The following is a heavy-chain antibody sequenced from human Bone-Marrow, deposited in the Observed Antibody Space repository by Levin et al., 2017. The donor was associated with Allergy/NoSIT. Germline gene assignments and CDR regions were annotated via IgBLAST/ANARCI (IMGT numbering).Heavy chain of an antibody. J-gene: IGHJ4*02. CDR3: ARSVAREFDY. CDR1: GGSISGYY. D-gene: IGHD5-12*01. CDR2: IFYSGST. Sequence: GSLRLSCTASGGSISGYYWSWVRQPPGKGLEWVGHIFYSGSTNYNPSLKSRVTISINTSKNQFSLNLTSVTAADTAFYNCARSVAREFDYWGQGTLVTVSS. V-gene: IGHV4-59*01.